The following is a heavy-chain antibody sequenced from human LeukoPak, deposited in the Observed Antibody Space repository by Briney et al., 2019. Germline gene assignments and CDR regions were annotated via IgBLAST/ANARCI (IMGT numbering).Heavy chain of an antibody. Sequence: PSETLPLTCAVYGGSFSGYYWSWIRQPPGKGLEWIGEINHSGSTNYNPSLKSRVTISVDTSKNQFSLKLSSVTAADTAVYYCASSAQVAAVPYHYWGQGTLVTVSS. CDR1: GGSFSGYY. CDR2: INHSGST. V-gene: IGHV4-34*01. CDR3: ASSAQVAAVPYHY. J-gene: IGHJ4*02. D-gene: IGHD1-26*01.